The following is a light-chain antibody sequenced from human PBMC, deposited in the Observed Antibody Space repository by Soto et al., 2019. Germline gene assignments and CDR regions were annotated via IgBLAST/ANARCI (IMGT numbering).Light chain of an antibody. CDR1: QGIGND. V-gene: IGKV1-27*01. CDR2: GAS. Sequence: DIQMSQSPSSLSASVGDRVTVSCRASQGIGNDLAWYQQKPGKVPKLLIYGASTLQWGVPSRFSGSGSGTEFTLSISSLQPEDVATYCCQKYDRVPGTFGQGTKVEIK. J-gene: IGKJ1*01. CDR3: QKYDRVPGT.